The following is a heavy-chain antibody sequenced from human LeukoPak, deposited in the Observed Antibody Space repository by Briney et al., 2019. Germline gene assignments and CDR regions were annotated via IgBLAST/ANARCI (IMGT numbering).Heavy chain of an antibody. J-gene: IGHJ6*02. CDR1: GFTFGDYA. CDR2: IRSKAYGGTT. Sequence: GGSLRLSCTASGFTFGDYAMSWARQAPGKGLEWVGFIRSKAYGGTTEYAASVKGRFTISRDDSKSIAYLQMNSLKTEDTAVYYCTSDSTLAGPPAWGGYGMDVWGQGTTVTVSS. V-gene: IGHV3-49*04. CDR3: TSDSTLAGPPAWGGYGMDV. D-gene: IGHD2-2*01.